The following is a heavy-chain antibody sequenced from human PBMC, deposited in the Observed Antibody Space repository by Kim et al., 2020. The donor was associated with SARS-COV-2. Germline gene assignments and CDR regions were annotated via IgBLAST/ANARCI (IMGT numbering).Heavy chain of an antibody. CDR2: INHSGST. CDR1: GGSFSGYY. Sequence: SETLSLTCAVYGGSFSGYYWSWIRQPPGKGLEWIGEINHSGSTNYNPSLKSRVTISVDTSKNQFSLKLSSVTAADTAVYYCARGGYGGNSAHGDRNNAFEIWGQGTMVTVSS. V-gene: IGHV4-34*01. CDR3: ARGGYGGNSAHGDRNNAFEI. D-gene: IGHD4-17*01. J-gene: IGHJ3*02.